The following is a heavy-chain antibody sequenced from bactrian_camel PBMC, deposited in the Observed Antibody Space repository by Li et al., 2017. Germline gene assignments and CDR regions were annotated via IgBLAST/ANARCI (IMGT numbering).Heavy chain of an antibody. CDR2: LYTNSGTI. V-gene: IGHV3S54*01. CDR1: GTAETFNC. Sequence: VQLVESGGGDVQAGGSLKLSCAASGTAETFNCMGWFRQAPGKEREGVAALYTNSGTIDYTDSVKGRFTISRDSAKNTLYLQMNNLKPEDSATYYCAATTAAQPRLNAREYKNWGQGTQVTVS. CDR3: AATTAAQPRLNAREYKN. D-gene: IGHD5*01. J-gene: IGHJ4*01.